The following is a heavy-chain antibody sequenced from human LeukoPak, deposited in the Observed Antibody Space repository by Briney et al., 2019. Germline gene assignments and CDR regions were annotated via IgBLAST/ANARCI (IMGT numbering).Heavy chain of an antibody. CDR1: GFTFSNSW. CDR2: IKRDGSEI. Sequence: GGSLRLSCAASGFTFSNSWMSWVRQAPGKGLEWVANIKRDGSEIYYVDSVKGRFTISRDNAKSSLFLQMNSLRADDTAVYYCEGSAGYWGQGTLVTVPS. CDR3: EGSAGY. J-gene: IGHJ4*02. V-gene: IGHV3-7*01.